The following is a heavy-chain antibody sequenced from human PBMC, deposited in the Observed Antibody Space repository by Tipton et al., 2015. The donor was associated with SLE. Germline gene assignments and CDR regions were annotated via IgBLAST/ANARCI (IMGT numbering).Heavy chain of an antibody. CDR1: GFTVSSNY. Sequence: SLRLSCAASGFTVSSNYMSWVRQAPGKGLEWVSVIYSGGSTYYADSVKGRFTISRDNSKNTLYLQMNSLRAEDTAVYYCARDKGPDSPFDYWGQGTLVTVSS. D-gene: IGHD3-22*01. V-gene: IGHV3-66*02. CDR2: IYSGGST. CDR3: ARDKGPDSPFDY. J-gene: IGHJ4*02.